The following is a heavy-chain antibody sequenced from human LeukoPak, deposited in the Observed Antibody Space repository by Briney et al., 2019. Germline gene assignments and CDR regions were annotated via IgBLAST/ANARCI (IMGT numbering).Heavy chain of an antibody. V-gene: IGHV1-18*01. J-gene: IGHJ4*02. CDR2: ISAYNGNT. CDR1: GYTFTSYG. Sequence: GTSVKVSCTASGYTFTSYGISWVRQAPGQGLEWMGWISAYNGNTNYAQKLQGRVTMTTDTSTSTAYMELRSLRSDDTAVYYCARDGAPYYYDSSGDFDYWGQGTLVTVSS. CDR3: ARDGAPYYYDSSGDFDY. D-gene: IGHD3-22*01.